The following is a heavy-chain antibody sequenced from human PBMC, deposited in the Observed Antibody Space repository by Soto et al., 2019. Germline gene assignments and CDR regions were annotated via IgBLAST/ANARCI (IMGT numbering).Heavy chain of an antibody. CDR3: RSSSRYSTDV. Sequence: QLQLQESGPGLVKPSETLSLSCTVSGGSISSSFYWGWIRQPPGKGLEWIGSIYGTGNTYYNPSRKGRVTISADTSKNQFFLNLISVTAADTAVYYCRSSSRYSTDVWGQGATVTVSS. J-gene: IGHJ6*02. V-gene: IGHV4-39*01. CDR2: IYGTGNT. CDR1: GGSISSSFY. D-gene: IGHD6-19*01.